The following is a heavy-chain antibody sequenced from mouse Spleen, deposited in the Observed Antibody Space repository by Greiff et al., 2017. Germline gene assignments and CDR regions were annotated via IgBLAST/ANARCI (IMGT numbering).Heavy chain of an antibody. V-gene: IGHV1-18*01. CDR1: GYTFTDYN. Sequence: VHVKQSGPELVKPGASVKIPCKASGYTFTDYNMDWVKQSHGKSLEWIGDINPNNGGTIYNQKFKGKATLTVDKSSSTAYMELRSLTSEDTAVYYCARPYYDYDVGFAYWGQGTLVTVSA. CDR3: ARPYYDYDVGFAY. J-gene: IGHJ3*01. D-gene: IGHD2-4*01. CDR2: INPNNGGT.